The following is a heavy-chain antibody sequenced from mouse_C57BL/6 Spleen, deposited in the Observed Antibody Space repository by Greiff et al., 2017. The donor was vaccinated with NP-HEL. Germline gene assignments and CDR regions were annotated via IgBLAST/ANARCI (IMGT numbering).Heavy chain of an antibody. J-gene: IGHJ1*03. CDR2: IYPGSGST. Sequence: VQLQQPGAELVKPGASVKMSCKASGYTFTSYWITWVKQRPGQGLEWIGDIYPGSGSTNYNEKFKSKATLTVDTSSSTAYMQLSSLTSEDSAVYYCARNYYGNYPYWYFDVWGTGTTVTVSS. CDR3: ARNYYGNYPYWYFDV. D-gene: IGHD2-1*01. CDR1: GYTFTSYW. V-gene: IGHV1-55*01.